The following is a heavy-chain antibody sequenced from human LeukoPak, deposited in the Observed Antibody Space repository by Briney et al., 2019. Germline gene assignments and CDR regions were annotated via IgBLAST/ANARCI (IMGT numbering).Heavy chain of an antibody. V-gene: IGHV2-70*11. Sequence: SGPALVKPTQTLTLTCTFSGFSLSTSGMCVSWIRQPPGKALEWPARIDWDDDKYYSTSLKTRLTISKDTSKNQVVLTMTNMDPVDTATYYCARHDYYDSSGYSWGQGTLVTVSS. D-gene: IGHD3-22*01. CDR2: IDWDDDK. CDR3: ARHDYYDSSGYS. CDR1: GFSLSTSGMC. J-gene: IGHJ5*02.